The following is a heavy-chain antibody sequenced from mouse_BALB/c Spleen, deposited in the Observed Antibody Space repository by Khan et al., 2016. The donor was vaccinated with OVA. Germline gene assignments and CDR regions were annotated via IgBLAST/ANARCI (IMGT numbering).Heavy chain of an antibody. J-gene: IGHJ2*01. V-gene: IGHV2-9*02. CDR1: GFSLTSYG. Sequence: QMQLEESGPGLVAPSQSLSITCTVSGFSLTSYGVHWVRQPPGKGLEWLGVIWAGGSTNYNSALMSRLSISNDNSKSQVIVKMNSLQTDDTAMYYWARLEDIWGQGTTLTVSS. D-gene: IGHD1-3*01. CDR3: ARLEDI. CDR2: IWAGGST.